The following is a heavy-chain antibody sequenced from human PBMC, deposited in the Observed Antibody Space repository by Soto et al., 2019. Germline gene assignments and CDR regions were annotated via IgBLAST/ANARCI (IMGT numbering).Heavy chain of an antibody. J-gene: IGHJ4*02. V-gene: IGHV1-69*01. CDR2: IIPIFATV. D-gene: IGHD5-18*01. Sequence: QVQLVQSGSEVKKPGSSVKVSCKASGGSFSSNPISWVRQAPGQGLEWMAGIIPIFATVHYAQKFQGRVTITADESTSTAYMGLTSLRSEDTPVYFCARGGRGYSSAPRYYFDYWGQGTLVTVSS. CDR3: ARGGRGYSSAPRYYFDY. CDR1: GGSFSSNP.